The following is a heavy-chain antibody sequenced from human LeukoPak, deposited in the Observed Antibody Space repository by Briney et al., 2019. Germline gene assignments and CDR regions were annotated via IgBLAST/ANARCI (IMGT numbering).Heavy chain of an antibody. D-gene: IGHD3-3*01. V-gene: IGHV3-23*01. CDR3: AKGGQNFDFWRFDY. J-gene: IGHJ4*02. CDR2: ISGRGGST. Sequence: GGSLRLSCEASGLSFSDYAMSWVRQAPGKGLEWVSSISGRGGSTYYADFVKDRASISRDNSKNTVYLRLNSLRAEDSAVYFCAKGGQNFDFWRFDYWGQGTVVTVSS. CDR1: GLSFSDYA.